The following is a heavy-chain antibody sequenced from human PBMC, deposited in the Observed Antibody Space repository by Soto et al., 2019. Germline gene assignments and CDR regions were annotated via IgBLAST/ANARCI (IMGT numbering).Heavy chain of an antibody. V-gene: IGHV1-69*02. J-gene: IGHJ4*02. CDR3: ARVEADYGDHDYYFDY. CDR2: IIPILGIA. D-gene: IGHD4-17*01. CDR1: GGTFSSYT. Sequence: QVQLVQSGAEVKKPGSSVKVSCKASGGTFSSYTISWVRQAPGQGLEWMGRIIPILGIANYAQKFQGRVTITADKSTSTAYMELSSLRSEDTAVYYCARVEADYGDHDYYFDYWGQGTLVTVSS.